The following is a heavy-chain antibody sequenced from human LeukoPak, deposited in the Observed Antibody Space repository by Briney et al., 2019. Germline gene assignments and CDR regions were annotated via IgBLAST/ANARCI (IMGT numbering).Heavy chain of an antibody. CDR1: GFTFSSYA. V-gene: IGHV3-23*01. CDR2: ISGSGGST. D-gene: IGHD3-10*01. J-gene: IGHJ6*04. CDR3: AKDILWFGESGNGLDV. Sequence: GGSLRLSCAASGFTFSSYAMSWVRQAPGRGLGWVSPISGSGGSTYYADSVKGRFTISRDNSKNTLYLQMNSLRAEDTALYYCAKDILWFGESGNGLDVWGKGTTVTVSS.